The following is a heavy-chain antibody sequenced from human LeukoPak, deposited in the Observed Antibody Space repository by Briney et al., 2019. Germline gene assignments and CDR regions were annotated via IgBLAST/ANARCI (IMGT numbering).Heavy chain of an antibody. Sequence: ASVKVSCKTSGGTYSNYAISWVRQAPGQGPDWMGRIIPVRGLTNYAQKFQGRVTITADTSSSTVYMELSSLRSEDTAVYYCATSGRLRNDAFDIWGQGTMVTVSS. CDR2: IIPVRGLT. CDR1: GGTYSNYA. D-gene: IGHD1-14*01. CDR3: ATSGRLRNDAFDI. V-gene: IGHV1-69*04. J-gene: IGHJ3*02.